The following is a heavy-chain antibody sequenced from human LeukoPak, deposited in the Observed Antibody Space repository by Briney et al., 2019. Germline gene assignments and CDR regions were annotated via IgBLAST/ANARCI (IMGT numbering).Heavy chain of an antibody. V-gene: IGHV3-53*01. J-gene: IGHJ4*02. CDR1: GFTVSSNY. CDR2: IYSGGST. Sequence: GGSLRLSCAASGFTVSSNYMSWVRQAPGKGLEWVSVIYSGGSTYYADSVKGRFTISRDNSKNTLYLQMNSLRAEDTAVYYWARGGGSSGYYANDYWGQGTLVTVSS. D-gene: IGHD3-22*01. CDR3: ARGGGSSGYYANDY.